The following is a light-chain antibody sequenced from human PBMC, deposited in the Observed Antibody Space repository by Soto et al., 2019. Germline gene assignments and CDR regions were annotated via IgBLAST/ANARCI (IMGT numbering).Light chain of an antibody. CDR1: SSNIGRNY. V-gene: IGLV1-47*01. CDR2: RNN. J-gene: IGLJ1*01. CDR3: APCDDSLSGRV. Sequence: QLVLTQPPSASGTPGQRVTISCSGSSSNIGRNYVYWYQQLPGTAPKLLIYRNNQRPSGVPDRFSGSKSGTSASLAISGLRSEDEADYYCAPCDDSLSGRVFGTGTKLTVL.